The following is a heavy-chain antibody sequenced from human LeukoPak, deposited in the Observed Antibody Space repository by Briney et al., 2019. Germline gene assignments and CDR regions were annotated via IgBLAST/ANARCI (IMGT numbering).Heavy chain of an antibody. D-gene: IGHD1-26*01. CDR1: GGTFSSYA. Sequence: SVKVSCKARGGTFSSYAISWVRQAPGQGLEWMGGIIPIFGTANYAQKFQGRVTITADESTSTANMELSSLRSEDTAVYYRAREGRSSNAFDIWGQGTMVTVSS. CDR2: IIPIFGTA. J-gene: IGHJ3*02. V-gene: IGHV1-69*13. CDR3: AREGRSSNAFDI.